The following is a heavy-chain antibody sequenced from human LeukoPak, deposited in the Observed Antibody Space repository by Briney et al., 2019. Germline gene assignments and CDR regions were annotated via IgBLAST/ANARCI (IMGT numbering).Heavy chain of an antibody. V-gene: IGHV3-11*01. CDR1: GFTFSDYY. J-gene: IGHJ4*02. CDR3: ARDAHYYDSRPPDY. Sequence: GVSLRLSCAASGFTFSDYYMSWIRQAPGKGLEWVSYISSSGSTIYYADSVMGRFTISRDNAKNSLYLQMNSLRAEDTAVYYCARDAHYYDSRPPDYWGQGTLVTVSS. D-gene: IGHD3-22*01. CDR2: ISSSGSTI.